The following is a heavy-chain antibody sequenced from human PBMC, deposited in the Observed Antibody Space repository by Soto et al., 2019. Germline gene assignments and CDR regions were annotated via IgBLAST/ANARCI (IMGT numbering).Heavy chain of an antibody. CDR1: GFNFNSYA. Sequence: GSLRLSCTASGFNFNSYAMIWVRQAPGKGLEWVSGISGYGDTTYYSASVKGRFTISRDNSQKMLFLQMNSLRAEDTAMYYCAKVPLVLSNAFDLWGQGTKVTVSS. D-gene: IGHD2-8*02. CDR2: ISGYGDTT. CDR3: AKVPLVLSNAFDL. V-gene: IGHV3-23*01. J-gene: IGHJ3*01.